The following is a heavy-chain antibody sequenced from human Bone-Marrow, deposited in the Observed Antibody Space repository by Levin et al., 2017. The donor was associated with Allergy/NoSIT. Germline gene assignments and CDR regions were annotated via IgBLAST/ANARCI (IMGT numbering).Heavy chain of an antibody. CDR2: ISGSGGST. J-gene: IGHJ1*01. CDR3: ARPGIAVAGRWAAYFQD. D-gene: IGHD6-19*01. V-gene: IGHV3-23*01. Sequence: GGSLRLSCAASGFTFSTYAMSWVRQAPGKGLEWVSAISGSGGSTYYADSVKGRFTISRDNSKNTVHLQMNSLRAEDTAVYFCARPGIAVAGRWAAYFQDWGQGTLVTVSS. CDR1: GFTFSTYA.